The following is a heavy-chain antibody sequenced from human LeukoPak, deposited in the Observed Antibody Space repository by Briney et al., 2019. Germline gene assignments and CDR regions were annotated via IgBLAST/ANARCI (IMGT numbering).Heavy chain of an antibody. CDR1: VGSISSSSYY. J-gene: IGHJ5*02. CDR3: ARQTPTYYDFWSGYFAPDRNWFDP. CDR2: IYSSGST. Sequence: PSETLSLTCTVSVGSISSSSYYWGWIRRPPGKGLEWIGSIYSSGSTYYNPSLKSRVTISVDTSKNQFSLKLSSVTAADTAVYYCARQTPTYYDFWSGYFAPDRNWFDPWGQGTLVTVSS. D-gene: IGHD3-3*01. V-gene: IGHV4-39*01.